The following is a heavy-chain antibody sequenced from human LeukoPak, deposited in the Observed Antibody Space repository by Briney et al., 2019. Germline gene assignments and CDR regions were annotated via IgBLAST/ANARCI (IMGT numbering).Heavy chain of an antibody. V-gene: IGHV3-21*01. D-gene: IGHD3/OR15-3a*01. J-gene: IGHJ4*02. CDR1: GFTFSSYN. Sequence: PGGSLRLSCAASGFTFSSYNMNWVRQAPGKGLEWVSSISTSSSYIYYADSVKGRFTISRDNAKNSLSLQINSLRAEDTAVYYCARQTGSGLFILPGGQGTLVTVSS. CDR3: ARQTGSGLFILP. CDR2: ISTSSSYI.